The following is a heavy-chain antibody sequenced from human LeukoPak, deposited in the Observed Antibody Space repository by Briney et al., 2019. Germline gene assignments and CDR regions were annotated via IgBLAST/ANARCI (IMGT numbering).Heavy chain of an antibody. CDR2: ISGGGADT. D-gene: IGHD5-18*01. Sequence: PGGSLRLSCAAAGFTFSDHYMTWIRQAPGKGLEWVAIISGGGADTYYADAVKGRFTISRDNSRNTLFLQMHSLRAEDTAVYYCAKGDTGLVRRYYFDLWGQGTLVTVSS. V-gene: IGHV3-23*01. J-gene: IGHJ4*02. CDR1: GFTFSDHY. CDR3: AKGDTGLVRRYYFDL.